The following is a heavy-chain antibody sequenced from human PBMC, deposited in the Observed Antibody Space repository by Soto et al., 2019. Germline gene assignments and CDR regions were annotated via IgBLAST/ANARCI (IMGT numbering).Heavy chain of an antibody. CDR3: ATRIGNVGLYWLDT. J-gene: IGHJ5*02. CDR1: GFTFSSSA. Sequence: QMHLVQSGPEVKRPGTSLKVSCKASGFTFSSSAVQWVRQARGQPLEWIGWIVLGNGNTNYAQKFQQRVTITRNMSTSTAYMEVRSLTYEDTAVYYCATRIGNVGLYWLDTWGQGTLVTVSS. D-gene: IGHD2-15*01. V-gene: IGHV1-58*01. CDR2: IVLGNGNT.